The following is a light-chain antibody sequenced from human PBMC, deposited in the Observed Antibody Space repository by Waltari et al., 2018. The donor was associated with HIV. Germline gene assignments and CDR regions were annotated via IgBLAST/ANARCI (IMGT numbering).Light chain of an antibody. CDR1: PSNIGPNF. V-gene: IGLV1-47*01. CDR3: STWDDSLSHWV. CDR2: RND. Sequence: QSMLTQPPSASGTPGQNLTFLSSGDPSNIGPNFLFWYQQRPGTAPRLVIYRNDQRPSGVPDRFSGSKSATSASLAISGLRSEDEADYYCSTWDDSLSHWVFGGGTKLTVL. J-gene: IGLJ3*02.